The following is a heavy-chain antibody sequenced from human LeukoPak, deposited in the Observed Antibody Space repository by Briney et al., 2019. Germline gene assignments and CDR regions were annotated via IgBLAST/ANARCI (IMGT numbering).Heavy chain of an antibody. CDR2: IYYSGST. Sequence: KPSETLSLTCTVSGGSISSYYWIWIRQPPGKGLEWIGYIYYSGSTNYNPSLKSRVTISVDTSKNQFSLKLSSVTAADTAVYYCARAGRWFDPWGQRTLVTVSS. J-gene: IGHJ5*02. CDR3: ARAGRWFDP. V-gene: IGHV4-59*01. D-gene: IGHD1-14*01. CDR1: GGSISSYY.